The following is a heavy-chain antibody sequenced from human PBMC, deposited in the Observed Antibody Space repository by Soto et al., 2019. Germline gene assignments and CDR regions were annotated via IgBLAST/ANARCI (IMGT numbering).Heavy chain of an antibody. D-gene: IGHD4-17*01. CDR2: ISYDGSNK. CDR1: GFTFINYA. V-gene: IGHV3-30-3*01. CDR3: ARDQVKGTMTIL. Sequence: GGSLRLSCAASGFTFINYAMHWVRQAPGKGLEWVAVISYDGSNKYYADSVKGRFTISRDNSKNTMYLQMNSLSAEDTAVYHCARDQVKGTMTILWGQGTLGTVSS. J-gene: IGHJ4*02.